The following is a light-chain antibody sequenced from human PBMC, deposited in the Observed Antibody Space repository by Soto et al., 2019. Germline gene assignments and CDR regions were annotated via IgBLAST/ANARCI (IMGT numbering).Light chain of an antibody. CDR3: QQANSFPWT. V-gene: IGKV1-12*01. CDR2: GAS. J-gene: IGKJ1*01. CDR1: HSISRY. Sequence: QMTQSPSSVSASVGDRVTITCRASHSISRYLAWYQQKPGKAPKLLIYGASNLQPGVPTRSSGTGSGTEFTLTINNLQPEDAATYSCQQANSFPWTFGQGT.